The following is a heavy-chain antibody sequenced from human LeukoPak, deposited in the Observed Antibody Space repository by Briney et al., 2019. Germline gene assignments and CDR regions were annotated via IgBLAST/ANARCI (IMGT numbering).Heavy chain of an antibody. V-gene: IGHV4-4*02. CDR1: GGSISSSNW. CDR2: INHSGST. J-gene: IGHJ6*03. Sequence: PSGTLSLTCAVSGGSISSSNWWSWVRQPPGKGLEWIGEINHSGSTNYNPSLKSRVTISVDTSKNQFSLKLSSVTAADTAVYYCARRRRNYYYMDVWGKGTTVTVSS. CDR3: ARRRRNYYYMDV. D-gene: IGHD5-24*01.